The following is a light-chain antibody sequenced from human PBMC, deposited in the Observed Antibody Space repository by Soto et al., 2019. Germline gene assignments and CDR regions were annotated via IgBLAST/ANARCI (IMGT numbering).Light chain of an antibody. Sequence: QSVLTQAPSASGAPVQRVTISCSGSSSNIGSTSISWYRQLPGTAPKLLIYRDNRRPSGVPDRFSGSKSGTSGSLAISGLQSEDEADYYCAAWDDRLKGYVFGSGTKVTVI. CDR2: RDN. CDR3: AAWDDRLKGYV. CDR1: SSNIGSTS. J-gene: IGLJ1*01. V-gene: IGLV1-44*01.